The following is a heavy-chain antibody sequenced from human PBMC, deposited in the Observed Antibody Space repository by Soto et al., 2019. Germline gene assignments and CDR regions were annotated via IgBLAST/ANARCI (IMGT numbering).Heavy chain of an antibody. J-gene: IGHJ6*02. CDR3: ARDHTEQLVRGGYYYGMDV. CDR2: IYYSGST. Sequence: KPSETLSLTCTVSGGSISSGGYYWSWIRQHPGKGLEWIGYIYYSGSTYYNPSLKSRVTISVDTSKNQFSLKLSSVTAADTAVYYCARDHTEQLVRGGYYYGMDVWGQGTTVTVSS. CDR1: GGSISSGGYY. D-gene: IGHD6-6*01. V-gene: IGHV4-31*03.